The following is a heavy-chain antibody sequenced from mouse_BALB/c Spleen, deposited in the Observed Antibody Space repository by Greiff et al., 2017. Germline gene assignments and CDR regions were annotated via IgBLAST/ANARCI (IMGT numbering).Heavy chain of an antibody. J-gene: IGHJ4*01. CDR3: ARSARPPMDY. CDR1: GFTFSDYY. Sequence: EVKLMESGGGLVKPGGSLKLSCAASGFTFSDYYMYWVRQTPEKRLEWVATISDGGSYTYYPDSVKGRFTISRDNAKNNLFLQMTSLRSEDTAMYYCARSARPPMDYWGQGTSVTVSS. CDR2: ISDGGSYT. D-gene: IGHD1-2*01. V-gene: IGHV5-4*02.